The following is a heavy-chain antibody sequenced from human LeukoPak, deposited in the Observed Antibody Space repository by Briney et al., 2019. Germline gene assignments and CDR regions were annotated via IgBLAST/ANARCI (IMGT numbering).Heavy chain of an antibody. CDR1: GFTFSDYY. Sequence: GGSLRLSCAASGFTFSDYYMSWIRQAPGKGLEWVSYISSSGSTIYYADPVKGRFTISRDNAKNSLYLQMNSLRAEDTAVYYCARRRDSGSLQHFDYWGQGTLVTVSS. D-gene: IGHD1-26*01. CDR3: ARRRDSGSLQHFDY. J-gene: IGHJ4*02. V-gene: IGHV3-11*01. CDR2: ISSSGSTI.